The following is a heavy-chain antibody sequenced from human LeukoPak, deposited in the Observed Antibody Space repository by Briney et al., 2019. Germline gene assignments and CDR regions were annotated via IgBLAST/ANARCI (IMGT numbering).Heavy chain of an antibody. D-gene: IGHD1-26*01. V-gene: IGHV1-2*02. J-gene: IGHJ6*03. CDR1: GYTFTGYY. Sequence: ASVKVSCKTSGYTFTGYYMHWVRQAPGQGLEWMGWINPNSGGTNYAQKFQGRVTMTRDTSISTAYMELSRLRSDDTAVYYCARAGSGSYYMDVWGKGTTVTVSS. CDR3: ARAGSGSYYMDV. CDR2: INPNSGGT.